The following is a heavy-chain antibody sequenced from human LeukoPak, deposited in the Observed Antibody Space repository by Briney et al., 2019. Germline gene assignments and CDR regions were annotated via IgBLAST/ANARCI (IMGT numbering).Heavy chain of an antibody. CDR3: ARLLVATPGVDP. V-gene: IGHV3-48*03. CDR2: TSSSGTTI. CDR1: GFTFSSYE. Sequence: GGSLRLSCAASGFTFSSYEMHWVRQAPGKGLEWVADTSSSGTTIYYADSVKGRFTISRDNAKNSLYLQMNSLRAEDTAVYYCARLLVATPGVDPWGQGTLVTVSS. J-gene: IGHJ5*02. D-gene: IGHD5-12*01.